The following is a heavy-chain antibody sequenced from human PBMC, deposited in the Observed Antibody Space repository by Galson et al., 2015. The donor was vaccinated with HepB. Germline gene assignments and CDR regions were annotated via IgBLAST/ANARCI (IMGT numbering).Heavy chain of an antibody. D-gene: IGHD3-22*01. CDR1: GDTFTYHY. V-gene: IGHV1-45*02. CDR3: ARSLRDYHSPGVFED. Sequence: SVKVSCKASGDTFTYHYLHWVRPAPGHALEWMGWITPFNGHPNYAQKFQDRVTITKDRSMNAAYMELSSLRPEDTAMYYCARSLRDYHSPGVFEDWGQGTMVTVSS. J-gene: IGHJ3*01. CDR2: ITPFNGHP.